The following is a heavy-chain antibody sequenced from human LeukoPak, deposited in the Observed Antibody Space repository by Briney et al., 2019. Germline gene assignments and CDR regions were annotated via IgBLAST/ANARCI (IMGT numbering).Heavy chain of an antibody. CDR2: IKQDGSEK. CDR3: AREPSSGYYSPHFDY. Sequence: GSLRLSCAASGFTFSSYWMSWVRQAPGKGLEWVANIKQDGSEKYYVDSVKGRFTISRDNAKNSLYLQMNSLRAEDTAVYYCAREPSSGYYSPHFDYWGQGTLVTVSS. D-gene: IGHD3-22*01. V-gene: IGHV3-7*01. J-gene: IGHJ4*02. CDR1: GFTFSSYW.